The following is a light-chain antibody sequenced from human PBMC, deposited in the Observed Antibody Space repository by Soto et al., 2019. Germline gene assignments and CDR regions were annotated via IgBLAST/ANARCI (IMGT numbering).Light chain of an antibody. CDR2: GVS. CDR1: QAVISGY. CDR3: QQYGVPPFN. V-gene: IGKV3-20*01. Sequence: EIVLTQSPGALSLSPGEGATLSCRASQAVISGYLAWYQQKPGQAPRLLMCGVSSRPTGISDRFSGSGSGTEFTLTITRLEPEDFALYYCQQYGVPPFNFGQGTKLQIK. J-gene: IGKJ2*01.